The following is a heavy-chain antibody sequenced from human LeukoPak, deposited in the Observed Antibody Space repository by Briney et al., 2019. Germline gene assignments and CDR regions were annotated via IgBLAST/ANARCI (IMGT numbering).Heavy chain of an antibody. Sequence: KSSETLSLTCAVSGGSISGGGYSWSWIRQPPGKGLEWIGYIYHSGSTYYNPSLKSRVTISVDRSKNQFSLKLSSVTAADTAVYYCARGFDGMDVWGQGTTVTVSS. CDR3: ARGFDGMDV. CDR1: GGSISGGGYS. J-gene: IGHJ6*02. V-gene: IGHV4-30-2*01. CDR2: IYHSGST. D-gene: IGHD3-10*01.